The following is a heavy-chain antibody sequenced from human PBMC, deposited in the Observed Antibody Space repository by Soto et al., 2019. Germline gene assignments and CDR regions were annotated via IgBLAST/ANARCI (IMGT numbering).Heavy chain of an antibody. CDR3: ARLDYGDSAFDS. CDR2: IFYTGST. J-gene: IGHJ4*02. CDR1: GGSINSASYH. Sequence: QVQLQESGPGLVQPSETLSLTCSVSGGSINSASYHWSWLRQHPGKGLEFIGYIFYTGSTYYNPSLDTRVTLSVDTAKNHVSLRLNAVTAADTAVYYCARLDYGDSAFDSWGRGILVTVSS. V-gene: IGHV4-31*03. D-gene: IGHD4-17*01.